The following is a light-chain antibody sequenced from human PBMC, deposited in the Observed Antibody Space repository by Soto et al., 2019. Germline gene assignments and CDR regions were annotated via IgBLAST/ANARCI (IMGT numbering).Light chain of an antibody. Sequence: QSVLTQPPSASGTPGQRVTISCSGSSSNIGSNTVNWYQQLPGTAPKLLIYSNNQRPSGVPDRFSGSKSGTSASLAISGLQSEEEADYYCAAWDDSLNGQVFGTRTEVTV. CDR2: SNN. CDR3: AAWDDSLNGQV. CDR1: SSNIGSNT. J-gene: IGLJ1*01. V-gene: IGLV1-44*01.